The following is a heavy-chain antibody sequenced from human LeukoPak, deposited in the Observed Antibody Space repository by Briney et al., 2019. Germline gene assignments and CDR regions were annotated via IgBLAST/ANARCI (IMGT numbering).Heavy chain of an antibody. CDR2: IYYSGST. D-gene: IGHD5-18*01. V-gene: IGHV4-59*01. J-gene: IGHJ4*02. Sequence: SETLSLTCTVSGGSISSYYWSWVRQPPGKGLEWIGDIYYSGSTNYNPSLRSRVTISVDTSKNQLSLKLSSVTAADTAVYYCARIVPYNYGYVDYWGQGTLVTVSS. CDR1: GGSISSYY. CDR3: ARIVPYNYGYVDY.